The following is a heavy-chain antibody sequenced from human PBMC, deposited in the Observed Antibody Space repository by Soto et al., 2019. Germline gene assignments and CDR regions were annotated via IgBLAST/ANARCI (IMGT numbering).Heavy chain of an antibody. CDR2: INHSGST. J-gene: IGHJ4*02. CDR1: GGSFSGYY. V-gene: IGHV4-34*01. D-gene: IGHD2-15*01. Sequence: QVQLQRWGAGLLKPSETLSLTCAVYGGSFSGYYWSWIRQPPGKGLEWIGEINHSGSTNYNPSLKSRVTISVDTSKNQFSLKLSSVTDADTAVYYCARGRGYCSGGSCYSGPHSPGPAWGQGTLVTVSS. CDR3: ARGRGYCSGGSCYSGPHSPGPA.